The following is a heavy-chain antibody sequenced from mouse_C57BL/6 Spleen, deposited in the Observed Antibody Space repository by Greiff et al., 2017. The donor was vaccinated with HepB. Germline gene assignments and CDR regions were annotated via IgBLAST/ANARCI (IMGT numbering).Heavy chain of an antibody. J-gene: IGHJ2*01. D-gene: IGHD2-10*02. CDR1: GFTFSSYT. Sequence: EVMLVESGGGLVKPGGSLKLSCAASGFTFSSYTMSWVRQTPEKRLEWVATISGGGGNTYYPDSGKGRFTISRDNAKNTLYLQMSSLRSEDTALYYCARHEPLPVWSLGYWGQGTTLTVSS. CDR2: ISGGGGNT. CDR3: ARHEPLPVWSLGY. V-gene: IGHV5-9*01.